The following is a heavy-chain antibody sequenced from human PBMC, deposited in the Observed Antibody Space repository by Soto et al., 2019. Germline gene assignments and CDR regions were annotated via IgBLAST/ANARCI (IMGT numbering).Heavy chain of an antibody. CDR1: GGSFSNYY. J-gene: IGHJ4*02. CDR2: INHSGST. V-gene: IGHV4-34*01. D-gene: IGHD4-17*01. CDR3: ARGGITVTTVFDY. Sequence: QVQLQQWGAGLLKPSETLSLTCVVYGGSFSNYYWNWIRQPPGKGLEWIGEINHSGSTHYNPSLKSRVTVSLDTSNNQFSLNLSSVTAADTAMYYCARGGITVTTVFDYWGQGTLVTVSS.